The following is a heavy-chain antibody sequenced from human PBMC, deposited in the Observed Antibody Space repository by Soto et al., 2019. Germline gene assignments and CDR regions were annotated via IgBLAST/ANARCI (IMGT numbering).Heavy chain of an antibody. CDR3: ARARPRGSVYYYDSSGYYYSP. CDR2: IYYSGST. J-gene: IGHJ5*02. Sequence: SETLSLTCTVSGGSISSGDYYWSWIRQPPGKGLEWIGYIYYSGSTYYNPSLKSRVTISVDTSKNQFSLKLSSVTAADTAVYYCARARPRGSVYYYDSSGYYYSPWGQGTLVTVSS. V-gene: IGHV4-30-4*01. D-gene: IGHD3-22*01. CDR1: GGSISSGDYY.